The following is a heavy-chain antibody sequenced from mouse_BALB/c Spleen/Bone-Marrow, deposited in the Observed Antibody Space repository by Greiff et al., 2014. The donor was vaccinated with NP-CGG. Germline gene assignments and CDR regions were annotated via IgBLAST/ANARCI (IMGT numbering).Heavy chain of an antibody. CDR2: IDPANGNT. J-gene: IGHJ3*01. CDR3: AGSGGYGNYLAWFAY. CDR1: GFNIKDTY. D-gene: IGHD2-10*02. Sequence: EVQLQQSGAELVKPGASVKLSCTASGFNIKDTYMHWVKRRPEQGLEWIGRIDPANGNTKYDPKFQGKATITADTSSNTAYLQLSSLTSEDTAVYYCAGSGGYGNYLAWFAYWGQGTLVTVSA. V-gene: IGHV14-3*02.